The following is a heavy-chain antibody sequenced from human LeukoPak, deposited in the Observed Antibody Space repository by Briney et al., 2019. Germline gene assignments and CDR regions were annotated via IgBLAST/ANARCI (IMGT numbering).Heavy chain of an antibody. CDR3: ARVTGYSSGWQ. D-gene: IGHD6-19*01. V-gene: IGHV4-59*08. J-gene: IGHJ4*02. CDR2: IYYSGST. CDR1: GGSISSYY. Sequence: NPSETLSLTCTVSGGSISSYYWSWIRQPPGKGLEWIGYIYYSGSTNYNPSLKSRVTISVDTSKNQFSLKLSSVTAADTAVYYCARVTGYSSGWQWGQGTLVTVSS.